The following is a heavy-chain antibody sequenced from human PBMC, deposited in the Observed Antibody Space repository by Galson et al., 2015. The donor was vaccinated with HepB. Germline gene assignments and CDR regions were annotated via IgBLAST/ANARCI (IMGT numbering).Heavy chain of an antibody. J-gene: IGHJ6*03. CDR1: GGTFSSYA. CDR3: ARGGIAARPPPNYYYYYYMDV. D-gene: IGHD6-6*01. CDR2: IIPIFGTA. Sequence: QSGAEVKKPGTSVKVSCKASGGTFSSYAISWVRQAPGQGLEWMGGIIPIFGTANYAQKFQGRVTITADESTSTAYMELSSLRSEDTAVYYCARGGIAARPPPNYYYYYYMDVWGKGTTVTVSS. V-gene: IGHV1-69*13.